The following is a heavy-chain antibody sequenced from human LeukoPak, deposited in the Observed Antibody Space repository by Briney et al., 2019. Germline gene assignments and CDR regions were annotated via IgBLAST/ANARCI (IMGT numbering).Heavy chain of an antibody. D-gene: IGHD4-23*01. Sequence: GGSLRLSCAASGFTFSSYSMNWVRQAPGKGLEWVSYISSSSSAIYYADSVKGRFTISRDNSKNTLYLQMNSLRAEDTAVYYCARATTVAPPDYWGQGTLVTVSS. CDR1: GFTFSSYS. CDR3: ARATTVAPPDY. CDR2: ISSSSSAI. J-gene: IGHJ4*02. V-gene: IGHV3-48*01.